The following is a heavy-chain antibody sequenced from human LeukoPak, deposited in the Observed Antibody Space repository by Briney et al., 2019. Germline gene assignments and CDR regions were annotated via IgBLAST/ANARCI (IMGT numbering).Heavy chain of an antibody. Sequence: GASVKVSCKVSGYTLTELSMHWVRQAPGKGLEWMGGFDPEDGETIYAQKFQGRVTMTEDTSTDTAYMELSSLRSEDTAVYYCARVGEVYCGGDCYPYWYFDLWGRGTLVTVSS. CDR3: ARVGEVYCGGDCYPYWYFDL. J-gene: IGHJ2*01. CDR1: GYTLTELS. CDR2: FDPEDGET. V-gene: IGHV1-24*01. D-gene: IGHD2-21*02.